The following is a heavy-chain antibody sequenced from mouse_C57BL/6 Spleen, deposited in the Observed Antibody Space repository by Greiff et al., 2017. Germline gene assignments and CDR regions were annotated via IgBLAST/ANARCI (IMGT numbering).Heavy chain of an antibody. Sequence: QVQLQQPGAELVKPGASVKLSCKASGYTFTSYWMHWVKQRPGRGLEWIGRIDPNSGGTKYNEKFKSKATLTVDKPSSTAYMQLSSLTSEDSAVYYCARLFTTVVADWYFDVWGTGTTVTVSS. CDR1: GYTFTSYW. CDR2: IDPNSGGT. D-gene: IGHD1-1*01. J-gene: IGHJ1*03. CDR3: ARLFTTVVADWYFDV. V-gene: IGHV1-72*01.